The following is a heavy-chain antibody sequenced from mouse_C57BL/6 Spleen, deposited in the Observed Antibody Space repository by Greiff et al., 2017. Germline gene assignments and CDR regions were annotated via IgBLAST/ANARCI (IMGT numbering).Heavy chain of an antibody. D-gene: IGHD2-3*01. CDR2: IYPGDGDT. CDR3: ARWDGYYPLAY. V-gene: IGHV1-80*01. CDR1: GSAFSSYW. J-gene: IGHJ3*01. Sequence: QVQLQQSGAELVKPGASVKISCKASGSAFSSYWMNWVKQRPGKGLERIGQIYPGDGDTNYHGKFKGKATLTADKSSSTAYMQLSSLTSEDSAVYFCARWDGYYPLAYGGQGTLVTVSA.